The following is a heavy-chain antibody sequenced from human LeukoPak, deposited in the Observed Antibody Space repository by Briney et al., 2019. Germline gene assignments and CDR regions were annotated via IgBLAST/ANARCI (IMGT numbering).Heavy chain of an antibody. D-gene: IGHD6-13*01. CDR2: IWNDGSQT. Sequence: GGSLGLSCAGTGFTFSNFAMHWVRQSPGRGLQWVAVIWNDGSQTCYEESVKGRFTISRDNSKNTVYLQVNSLRAEDTALYYCARGIAAAGTPNWFDRWGQGRLVSVSS. V-gene: IGHV3-33*01. CDR1: GFTFSNFA. J-gene: IGHJ5*01. CDR3: ARGIAAAGTPNWFDR.